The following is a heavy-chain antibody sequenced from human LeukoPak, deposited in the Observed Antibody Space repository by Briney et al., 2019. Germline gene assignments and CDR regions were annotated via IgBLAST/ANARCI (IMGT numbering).Heavy chain of an antibody. Sequence: PGRSLRLSCAASGFTFSSYGMHWVRQAPGKGLEWVAVISYDGSNKYYADSAKGRFTISRDNSKNTLYLQMNSLRAEDTAVYYCAKDSIPMFWGQGTLVTVSS. J-gene: IGHJ4*02. CDR1: GFTFSSYG. CDR2: ISYDGSNK. V-gene: IGHV3-30*18. D-gene: IGHD3-10*02. CDR3: AKDSIPMF.